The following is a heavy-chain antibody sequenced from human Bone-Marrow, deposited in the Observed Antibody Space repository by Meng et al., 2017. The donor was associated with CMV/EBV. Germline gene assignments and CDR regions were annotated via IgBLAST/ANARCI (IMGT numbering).Heavy chain of an antibody. Sequence: GCGSGWGSQLPGKGLEWMGIIDCNNYDASYSPSSDVQITISVAKSTTTAHLQLSGLTVSDTAVSDCARRAPAGGTGPTEMVAGLDSWGQGTMVTVSS. CDR1: GCG. J-gene: IGHJ4*02. CDR3: ARRAPAGGTGPTEMVAGLDS. CDR2: IDCNNYDA. V-gene: IGHV5-51*01. D-gene: IGHD1/OR15-1a*01.